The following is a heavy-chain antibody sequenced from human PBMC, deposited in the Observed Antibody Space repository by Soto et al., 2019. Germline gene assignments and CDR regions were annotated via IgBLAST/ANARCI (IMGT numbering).Heavy chain of an antibody. CDR2: ISGSGGST. J-gene: IGHJ6*02. V-gene: IGHV3-23*01. CDR1: GFTFSSYA. CDR3: AKDTIWGRSGANYYYYYGMDV. Sequence: GGSLRLSCAASGFTFSSYAMSWVRQAPGKGLEWVSAISGSGGSTYYADSVKGRFTISRDNSKNTLYLQMNSLRAEDTAVYYCAKDTIWGRSGANYYYYYGMDVWGQGTTVTVSS. D-gene: IGHD3-3*01.